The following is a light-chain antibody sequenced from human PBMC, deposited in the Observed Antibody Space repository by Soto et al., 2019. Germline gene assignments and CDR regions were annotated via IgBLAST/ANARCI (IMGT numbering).Light chain of an antibody. CDR2: EVS. CDR1: SSDVGSYNL. V-gene: IGLV2-23*02. Sequence: HXALTQPASVSGSPGGSITISCTGTSSDVGSYNLVSWYQQHPGKDPKLMIYEVSKRPSGVSNRFSGSKSGNTASLTISGLQAEVEADYYCCSYAGSSTFLYVFGTGTKVTVL. J-gene: IGLJ1*01. CDR3: CSYAGSSTFLYV.